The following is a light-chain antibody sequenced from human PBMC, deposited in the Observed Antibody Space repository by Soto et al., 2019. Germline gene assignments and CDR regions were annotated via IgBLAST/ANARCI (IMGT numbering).Light chain of an antibody. V-gene: IGLV2-8*01. J-gene: IGLJ3*02. Sequence: QSVLTQPPSASGSPGQSVTISCTGTSSDVGGYNYVSWYQQHPGKAPKLMIYEVSKRPSGVPDRFSGSKYGNTASLTVSGLQAEDEAEYYCGSYAGSNTEWVFGGGTKLTVL. CDR2: EVS. CDR3: GSYAGSNTEWV. CDR1: SSDVGGYNY.